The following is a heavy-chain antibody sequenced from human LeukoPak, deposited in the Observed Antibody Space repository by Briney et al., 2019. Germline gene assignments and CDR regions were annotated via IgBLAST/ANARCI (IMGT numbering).Heavy chain of an antibody. J-gene: IGHJ6*02. CDR1: VFTFSSYS. D-gene: IGHD3-3*01. V-gene: IGHV3-30-3*01. CDR3: ARDRVGATYYDFWSGTVDGMDV. CDR2: ISYDESNK. Sequence: GGSLRLSCAASVFTFSSYSMQWVRQARCKGLEWVAVISYDESNKYYADSVKGRFTISRDNSKNTLYLQMNSLRAEDTAVYYCARDRVGATYYDFWSGTVDGMDVWGQGTTVTVSS.